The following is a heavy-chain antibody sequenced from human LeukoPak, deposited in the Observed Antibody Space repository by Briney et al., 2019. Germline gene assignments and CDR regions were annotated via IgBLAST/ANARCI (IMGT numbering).Heavy chain of an antibody. CDR2: ISGRGDST. CDR1: GFTFSNYA. CDR3: AKDWSSWGGIYAFDI. D-gene: IGHD3-10*01. Sequence: PGGSLRLSCTTSGFTFSNYALNWVRQAPGKGLEWVSSISGRGDSTYHADSVKGRFTISRDISKNTLYLEMNSLRAEDTAVYYCAKDWSSWGGIYAFDIWGQGTMVTVSS. J-gene: IGHJ3*02. V-gene: IGHV3-23*01.